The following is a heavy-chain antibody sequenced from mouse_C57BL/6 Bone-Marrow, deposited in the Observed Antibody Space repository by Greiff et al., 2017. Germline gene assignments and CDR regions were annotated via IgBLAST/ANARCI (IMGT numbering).Heavy chain of an antibody. CDR3: SRLYYDYLYYFDD. CDR1: GYTFTSYW. CDR2: IDPSDSYI. D-gene: IGHD2-4*01. Sequence: QVQLQQPGAELVKPGASVKLSCKASGYTFTSYWMQWVKQRPGQGLEWIGEIDPSDSYINYNQKFKGKATLTVDKSSSTAYMQLSSLTSEDSAVYYCSRLYYDYLYYFDDWGQGTTLTVSS. J-gene: IGHJ2*01. V-gene: IGHV1-50*01.